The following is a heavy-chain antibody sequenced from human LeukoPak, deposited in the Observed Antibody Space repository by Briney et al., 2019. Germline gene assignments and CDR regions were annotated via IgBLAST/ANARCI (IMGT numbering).Heavy chain of an antibody. CDR1: GFTVSSNS. J-gene: IGHJ4*02. V-gene: IGHV3-53*01. CDR2: IYGDNT. D-gene: IGHD4/OR15-4a*01. Sequence: GGSLRLSCTVSGFTVSSNSMSWVRQAPGKGLEWVSFIYGDNTHYSDSVKGRFTISRDNSKNTLYLQMNSLRAEDTAVYYCARRAGAYSHPYDYWGQGTLVTVSS. CDR3: ARRAGAYSHPYDY.